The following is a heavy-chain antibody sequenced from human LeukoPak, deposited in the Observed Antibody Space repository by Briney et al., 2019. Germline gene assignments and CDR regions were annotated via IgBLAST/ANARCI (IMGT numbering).Heavy chain of an antibody. V-gene: IGHV3-7*01. CDR1: GFTFSSYW. CDR3: AREVGIAVAGTFFGDWFDP. J-gene: IGHJ5*02. D-gene: IGHD6-19*01. Sequence: GGSLRLSCAASGFTFSSYWMSWVRQAPGKGLEWVANIKQDGSEKYYVDSVKGRFTISRDNAKNSLYLQMNSLRAEDTAVYYCAREVGIAVAGTFFGDWFDPWGQGTLVTVSS. CDR2: IKQDGSEK.